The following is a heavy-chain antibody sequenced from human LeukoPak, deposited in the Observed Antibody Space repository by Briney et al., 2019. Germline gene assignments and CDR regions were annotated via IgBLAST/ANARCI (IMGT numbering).Heavy chain of an antibody. CDR3: AKLGDSSGYFSNLFDY. J-gene: IGHJ4*02. Sequence: GGSLRLSCAASGFTFSSYAMSWVRQAPGKGLEWVSGISGSSGTTHNADSAKGRFTISRDNSKNTLYLQMNSVRAEDTAVYYCAKLGDSSGYFSNLFDYWGQGTLVTVSS. CDR1: GFTFSSYA. CDR2: ISGSSGTT. D-gene: IGHD3-22*01. V-gene: IGHV3-23*01.